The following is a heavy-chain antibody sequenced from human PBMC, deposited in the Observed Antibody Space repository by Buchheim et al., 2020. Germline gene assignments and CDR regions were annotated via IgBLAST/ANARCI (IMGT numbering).Heavy chain of an antibody. V-gene: IGHV3-48*03. CDR1: GFTFSSYE. CDR2: ISSSGSTI. J-gene: IGHJ6*03. D-gene: IGHD3-3*01. CDR3: ARAGITIFGVVIKPGYYMDV. Sequence: EVQLLESGGGLVQPGGSLRLSCAASGFTFSSYEMNWVRQAPGKGLEWVSYISSSGSTIYYADSVKGRFTISRDNAKNSLYLQMNSLRAEDTAVYYCARAGITIFGVVIKPGYYMDVWGKGTT.